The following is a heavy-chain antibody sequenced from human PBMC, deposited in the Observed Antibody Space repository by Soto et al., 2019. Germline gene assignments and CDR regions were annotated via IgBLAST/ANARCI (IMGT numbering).Heavy chain of an antibody. J-gene: IGHJ6*02. Sequence: QVQLVQSGAEVKKPGSSVKVSCKASGGTFNSYAISWVRQAPGQGLEWMGGIIPIFGTANYAQKFQGRVTITADESTSTAYMELSSLRSEDTAVYYCARAGGMVDYYGMDVWGQGTTVTVSS. CDR3: ARAGGMVDYYGMDV. CDR1: GGTFNSYA. V-gene: IGHV1-69*01. CDR2: IIPIFGTA. D-gene: IGHD2-15*01.